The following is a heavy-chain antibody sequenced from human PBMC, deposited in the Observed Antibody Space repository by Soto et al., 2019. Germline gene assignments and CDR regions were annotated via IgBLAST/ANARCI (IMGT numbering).Heavy chain of an antibody. CDR2: IIPIFGTA. V-gene: IGHV1-69*13. J-gene: IGHJ4*02. Sequence: SVKVSCKASGGTFSSYAISWVRQAPRQGLEWMGGIIPIFGTANYAQKFQGRVTITADESTSTAYMELSSLRSEDTAVYYCARAGEYSGYDSPLDFDYWGQGTLVTVSS. CDR3: ARAGEYSGYDSPLDFDY. D-gene: IGHD5-12*01. CDR1: GGTFSSYA.